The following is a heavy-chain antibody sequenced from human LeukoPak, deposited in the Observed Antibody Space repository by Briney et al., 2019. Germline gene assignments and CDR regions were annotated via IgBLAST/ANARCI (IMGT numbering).Heavy chain of an antibody. CDR3: ARVGKNGWDFDH. Sequence: GGSLRLSCAASGFTFSAYWMTWVRQAPGKGLAWVANIIEGGDLKYYVDSVKGRFTISRDNTKNSLYLQMTSLRADDTAVYYCARVGKNGWDFDHWGQGTLVTVSS. CDR1: GFTFSAYW. V-gene: IGHV3-7*01. J-gene: IGHJ4*02. CDR2: IIEGGDLK. D-gene: IGHD6-19*01.